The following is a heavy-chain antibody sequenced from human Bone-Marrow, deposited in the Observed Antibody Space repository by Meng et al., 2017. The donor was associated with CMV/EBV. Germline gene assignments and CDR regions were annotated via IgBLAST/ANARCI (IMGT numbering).Heavy chain of an antibody. CDR3: ARDPRSSYALDI. CDR1: GYTFTSYG. J-gene: IGHJ3*02. CDR2: ISAYNGNT. V-gene: IGHV1-18*01. Sequence: ASVKVSCKASGYTFTSYGISWVRQAPGQGLEWMGWISAYNGNTNYAQKLQGRVTMTTDTSTSTAHMQLRSLRSDDTAVYYCARDPRSSYALDIWGQGTMVTVSS. D-gene: IGHD6-6*01.